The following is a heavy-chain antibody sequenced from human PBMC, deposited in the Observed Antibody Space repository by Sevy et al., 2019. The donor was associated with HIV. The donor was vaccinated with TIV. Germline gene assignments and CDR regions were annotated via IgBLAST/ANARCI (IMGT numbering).Heavy chain of an antibody. D-gene: IGHD1-26*01. V-gene: IGHV3-30*18. CDR2: ISHDGINE. J-gene: IGHJ6*02. Sequence: GSPRLSCIGSGFSFSYYGIHWVRQSPGKGLDWVALISHDGINEYYADSVKGRFTISRDNSKNTVDLEMNSLRNEDTAIYFCANAYSGSYSHSYLYALDVWGQGTTVTVSS. CDR3: ANAYSGSYSHSYLYALDV. CDR1: GFSFSYYG.